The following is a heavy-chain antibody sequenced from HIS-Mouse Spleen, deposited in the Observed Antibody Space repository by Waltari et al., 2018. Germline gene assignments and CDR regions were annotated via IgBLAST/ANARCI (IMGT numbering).Heavy chain of an antibody. D-gene: IGHD6-19*01. Sequence: QVQLLESGGGLVRPGRSLRLSCSASGFPFLLSGIPWVRQAPGKGLEWVAVISYDGSNKYYADSVKGRFTISRDNSKNTLYLQMNSLRAEDTAVYYCAKASSGWLDYWGQGTLVTVSS. V-gene: IGHV3-30*18. CDR3: AKASSGWLDY. CDR2: ISYDGSNK. J-gene: IGHJ4*02. CDR1: GFPFLLSG.